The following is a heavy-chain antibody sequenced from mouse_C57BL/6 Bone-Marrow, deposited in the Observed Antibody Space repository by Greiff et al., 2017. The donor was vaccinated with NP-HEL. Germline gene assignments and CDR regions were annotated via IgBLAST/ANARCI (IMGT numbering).Heavy chain of an antibody. CDR1: GYTFTSYT. D-gene: IGHD2-3*01. V-gene: IGHV1-4*01. J-gene: IGHJ3*01. CDR2: INPSSGYT. CDR3: ARGEWLLPWFAY. Sequence: QVQLQQSGADLARPGASVKMSCKASGYTFTSYTMHWVKQRPGQGLEWIGYINPSSGYTKYNQKFKDKATLTADKSSSTAYMQLSSLTSEDSAVYYCARGEWLLPWFAYWGQGTLVTVSA.